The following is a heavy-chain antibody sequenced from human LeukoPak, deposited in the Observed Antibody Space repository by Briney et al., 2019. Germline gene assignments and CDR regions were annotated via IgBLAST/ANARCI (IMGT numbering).Heavy chain of an antibody. D-gene: IGHD3-22*01. J-gene: IGHJ4*02. V-gene: IGHV3-7*03. CDR2: IKQDSSAK. CDR1: GFTFSRHY. CDR3: VRWSYDNSAYYYDH. Sequence: GGSLRLSCVASGFTFSRHYMSWVRQAPGKGLEWVANIKQDSSAKAYVDSVKGRFTVSRDNAKNSMSLRMNSLRAEDTAIYYCVRWSYDNSAYYYDHWGQGTLVTVSS.